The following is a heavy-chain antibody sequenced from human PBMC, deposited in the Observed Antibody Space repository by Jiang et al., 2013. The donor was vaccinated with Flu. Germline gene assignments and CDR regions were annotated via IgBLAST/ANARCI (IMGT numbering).Heavy chain of an antibody. CDR3: VRDGDAWSGFGFDI. V-gene: IGHV3-30*03. D-gene: IGHD3-3*01. Sequence: VQLVESGGGVVQPGTSLRLSCTASGFTFGNYNMHWVRQAPGKGLEWVARTSLNGRNKDYADSVKGRFTISRDNSKNTLSLQMSSLRVEDTAVYYCVRDGDAWSGFGFDIWGQGTLATVSS. CDR2: TSLNGRNK. J-gene: IGHJ4*02. CDR1: GFTFGNYN.